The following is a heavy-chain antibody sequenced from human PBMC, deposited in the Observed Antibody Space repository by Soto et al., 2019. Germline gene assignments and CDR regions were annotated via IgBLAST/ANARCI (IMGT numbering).Heavy chain of an antibody. CDR2: IYYSGST. CDR1: GGSISSYY. CDR3: ARGDYSSGDYLDY. Sequence: QVQLQESGPGLVKPSETLSLTCTASGGSISSYYCSWIRQPPGKGLEWIGYIYYSGSTNYNPSLKSRVALSVDTSNNQFSLKLSSVTAADTAVYYCARGDYSSGDYLDYWGQGTLVTVSS. J-gene: IGHJ4*02. V-gene: IGHV4-59*01. D-gene: IGHD6-25*01.